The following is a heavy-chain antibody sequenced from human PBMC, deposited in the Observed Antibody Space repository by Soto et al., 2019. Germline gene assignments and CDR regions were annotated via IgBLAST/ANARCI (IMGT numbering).Heavy chain of an antibody. Sequence: GGSLSLSCAASGFTLSSYAMHWVRQAPGKGLEWVAVIWYDGSNKYYADSVKGRFTISRDNSKNTLYLQMNSLRAEDTAVYYCARSRGYSYGLDYWGQGTLVTVSS. CDR2: IWYDGSNK. CDR1: GFTLSSYA. D-gene: IGHD5-18*01. CDR3: ARSRGYSYGLDY. J-gene: IGHJ4*02. V-gene: IGHV3-33*01.